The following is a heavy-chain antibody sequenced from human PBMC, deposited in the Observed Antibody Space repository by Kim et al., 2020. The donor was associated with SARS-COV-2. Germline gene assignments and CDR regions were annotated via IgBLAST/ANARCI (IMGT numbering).Heavy chain of an antibody. V-gene: IGHV3-66*01. D-gene: IGHD5-18*01. CDR3: ARGLRRMVICLYGMDV. J-gene: IGHJ6*02. Sequence: DDVKGRFTISRGNSKNTLYLQMNSVRAEDKAVYYCARGLRRMVICLYGMDVWGQGTTVTVSS.